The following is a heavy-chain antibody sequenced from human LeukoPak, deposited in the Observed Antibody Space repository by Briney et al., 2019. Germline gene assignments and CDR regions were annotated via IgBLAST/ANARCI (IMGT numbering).Heavy chain of an antibody. V-gene: IGHV4-39*07. Sequence: SETLSLTCTVSGGSISSYYWGWIRQPPGKGLEWIGSIDHSGSTHYNPSLKSRVTMSVDTSKNQFSLKLSSVTAADTAVYYCARILRFLEWFSYYYYMDVWGKGTTVTVSS. D-gene: IGHD3-3*01. CDR2: IDHSGST. J-gene: IGHJ6*03. CDR3: ARILRFLEWFSYYYYMDV. CDR1: GGSISSYY.